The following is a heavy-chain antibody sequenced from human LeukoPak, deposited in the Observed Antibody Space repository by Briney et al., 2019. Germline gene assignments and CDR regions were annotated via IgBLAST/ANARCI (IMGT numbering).Heavy chain of an antibody. CDR1: GGSISTYY. D-gene: IGHD4-23*01. J-gene: IGHJ4*02. CDR3: ASSGNSPSYYFDY. V-gene: IGHV4-59*01. CDR2: IYYSGST. Sequence: PSETLSLTCTVSGGSISTYYWSWIRQPPGKGLEWIGYIYYSGSTNYNPSLKSRVTISVDTSKNQFSLKLSSVTAADTAVYYCASSGNSPSYYFDYWGQGTLVTVSS.